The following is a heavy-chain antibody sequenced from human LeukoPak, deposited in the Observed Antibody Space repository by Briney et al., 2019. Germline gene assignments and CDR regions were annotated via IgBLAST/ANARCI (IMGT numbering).Heavy chain of an antibody. V-gene: IGHV1-18*01. J-gene: IGHJ4*02. CDR3: AGPSKRDGSGSSFDY. Sequence: ASVKVSCKASGYTFTSYGISWVRQAPGQGLEWMGWISAYNGNTNYAQKLQGRVTMTTDTSTSTAYMELRSLRSDDTAVYYCAGPSKRDGSGSSFDYWGQGTLVTVSS. D-gene: IGHD3-10*01. CDR2: ISAYNGNT. CDR1: GYTFTSYG.